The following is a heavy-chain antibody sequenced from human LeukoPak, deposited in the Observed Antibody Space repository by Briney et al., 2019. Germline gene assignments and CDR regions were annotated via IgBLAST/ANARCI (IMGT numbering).Heavy chain of an antibody. V-gene: IGHV3-30*02. CDR2: IRSDGSNK. Sequence: PGGSLRLSCAASGFTFSSYAMHWVRQAPGKGLEWVAFIRSDGSNKSYADSVKGRFTISRDNAKNSLYLHMNSLRVDDTAVYYCARGSSNYGYTFDIWGQGTMVTVSS. D-gene: IGHD4-11*01. CDR3: ARGSSNYGYTFDI. CDR1: GFTFSSYA. J-gene: IGHJ3*02.